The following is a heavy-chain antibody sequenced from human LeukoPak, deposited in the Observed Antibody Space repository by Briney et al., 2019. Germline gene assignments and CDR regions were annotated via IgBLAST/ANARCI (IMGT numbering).Heavy chain of an antibody. Sequence: GGSLRLSCVVSGFSFNDFAFNWVRQAPGKGLEWVAFIRYDGSTKYYADSVKGRFTISRDNSKSTLYLQMNSLRAEDTAVYYCAKGGYYFDYWGQGTLVTVSS. V-gene: IGHV3-30*02. CDR3: AKGGYYFDY. CDR1: GFSFNDFA. D-gene: IGHD3-16*01. CDR2: IRYDGSTK. J-gene: IGHJ4*02.